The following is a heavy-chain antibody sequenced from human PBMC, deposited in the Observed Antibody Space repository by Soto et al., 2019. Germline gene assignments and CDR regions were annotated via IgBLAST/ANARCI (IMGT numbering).Heavy chain of an antibody. CDR1: GFTFSSYG. CDR2: IWYDGSNK. J-gene: IGHJ6*02. D-gene: IGHD4-17*01. V-gene: IGHV3-33*01. Sequence: VQLVESGGGVVQPGRSLRLSCAASGFTFSSYGMHWVRQAPGKGLEWVAVIWYDGSNKYYADSVKGRFTISRDNSKNTLYLQMNSLRAEDTAVYYCARGNVPTVTTIYYYYYYGMDVWGQGTTVTVSS. CDR3: ARGNVPTVTTIYYYYYYGMDV.